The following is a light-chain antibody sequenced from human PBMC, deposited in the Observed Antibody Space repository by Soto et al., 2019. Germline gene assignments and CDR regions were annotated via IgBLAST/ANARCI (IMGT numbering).Light chain of an antibody. Sequence: QSALTQPASVSGSPGQSITISCTGTSSDVGGSNYVSWYQQHPGKAPKLMIYDVSNRPSGVSYRFSGSKSGNTASLTISGLQAEDEADYYCSSYTSISTVVFGGGTKLTVL. CDR3: SSYTSISTVV. CDR1: SSDVGGSNY. V-gene: IGLV2-14*03. J-gene: IGLJ2*01. CDR2: DVS.